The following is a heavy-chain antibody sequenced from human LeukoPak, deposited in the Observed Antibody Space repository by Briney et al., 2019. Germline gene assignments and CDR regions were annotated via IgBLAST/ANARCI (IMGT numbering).Heavy chain of an antibody. CDR1: GFTFTSYA. V-gene: IGHV3-64D*06. D-gene: IGHD1-26*01. CDR2: ISGNGGST. CDR3: AKGGLYSGDYYGH. Sequence: GGSLRLSCSGSGFTFTSYAMHWVRQAPGKGLEYVASISGNGGSTYYADSVNGRFTISRDNSKNQVYLQMSSLRDDDTAFYYCAKGGLYSGDYYGHWGQGTLVTVSS. J-gene: IGHJ4*02.